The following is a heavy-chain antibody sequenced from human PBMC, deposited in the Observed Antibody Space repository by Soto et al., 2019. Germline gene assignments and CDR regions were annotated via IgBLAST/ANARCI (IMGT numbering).Heavy chain of an antibody. D-gene: IGHD2-2*02. CDR3: ARDRRSNYCSSTSCYTYYFDY. CDR1: GYTFTGYY. CDR2: INPNSGGT. J-gene: IGHJ4*02. Sequence: GASVKVSCKASGYTFTGYYMHWVRQAPGQGLEWMGWINPNSGGTNYAQKFQGWVTMTRDTSISTAYMELSRLRSDDTAVYYCARDRRSNYCSSTSCYTYYFDYWGQGTLVTVSS. V-gene: IGHV1-2*04.